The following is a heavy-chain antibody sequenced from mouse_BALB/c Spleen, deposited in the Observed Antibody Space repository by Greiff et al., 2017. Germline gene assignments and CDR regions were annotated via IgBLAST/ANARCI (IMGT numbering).Heavy chain of an antibody. CDR3: ARWGNHWYFDV. CDR1: GFTFSSYT. Sequence: EVQVVESGGGLVKPGGSLKLSCAASGFTFSSYTMSWVRQTPEKRLEWVATISSGGGNTYYPDSVKGRFTISRDNAKNNLYLQMSSLRSEDTALYYCARWGNHWYFDVWGAGTTVTVSS. J-gene: IGHJ1*01. V-gene: IGHV5-9*03. D-gene: IGHD2-1*01. CDR2: ISSGGGNT.